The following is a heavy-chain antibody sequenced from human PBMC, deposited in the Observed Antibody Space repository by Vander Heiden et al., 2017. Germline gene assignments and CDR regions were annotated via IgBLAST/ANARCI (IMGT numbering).Heavy chain of an antibody. J-gene: IGHJ3*02. CDR2: IYYSGST. CDR3: ARDRAIAGNAFDI. V-gene: IGHV4-31*03. CDR1: GGSIHSGGYY. D-gene: IGHD6-13*01. Sequence: GPGLVKPSQTLSLTCTVSGGSIHSGGYYWSWIRQHPGKGLEWIGYIYYSGSTYYNPSLKSRITISLDTSKNQFSLKLSSVTAADTAVYYCARDRAIAGNAFDIWGQGTMVSVSS.